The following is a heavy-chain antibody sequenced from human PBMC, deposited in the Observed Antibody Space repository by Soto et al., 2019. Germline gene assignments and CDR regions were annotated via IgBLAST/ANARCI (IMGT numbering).Heavy chain of an antibody. D-gene: IGHD3-10*01. CDR1: GCTFSGSA. V-gene: IGHV3-73*01. CDR2: IRSKANSYAT. Sequence: VGSLRLSCAASGCTFSGSAMHWVRHASGKGLEWVGRIRSKANSYATAYAASVKGRFTISRDDSKNTAYLQMNSLKTEDTAVYYCTRLADYYGSGSYLYPKFRAPEVWGQGTTVTVSS. CDR3: TRLADYYGSGSYLYPKFRAPEV. J-gene: IGHJ6*02.